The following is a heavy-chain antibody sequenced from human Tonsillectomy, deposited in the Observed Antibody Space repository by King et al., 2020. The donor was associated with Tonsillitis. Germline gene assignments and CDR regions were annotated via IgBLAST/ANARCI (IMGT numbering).Heavy chain of an antibody. CDR1: GFTFSSYW. J-gene: IGHJ5*02. Sequence: VQLVESGGGLVQPGGSLRLSCAASGFTFSSYWMSWVRQAPGKGVEWVANIKQDGSEKNYVDSVKGRFTISRDNAKNSLYLQMNSLRAEDTAVYYCAGVPWNYPFDPWGQGTLVTVSS. V-gene: IGHV3-7*01. D-gene: IGHD1-7*01. CDR3: AGVPWNYPFDP. CDR2: IKQDGSEK.